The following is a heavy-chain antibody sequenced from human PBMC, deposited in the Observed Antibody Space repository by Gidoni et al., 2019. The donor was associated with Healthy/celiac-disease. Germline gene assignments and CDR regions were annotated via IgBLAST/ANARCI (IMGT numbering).Heavy chain of an antibody. V-gene: IGHV4-39*01. D-gene: IGHD4-17*01. CDR3: ARTTGDYGDYGEAYYFDY. Sequence: QLQLQESGPGLVKPSETLSLTCTVSGGSISSSSYYWGWLRQPPGKGLEWIGSIYYSGSTYYNPSLKSRVTISVDTSKNQFSLKLSSVTAADTAVYYCARTTGDYGDYGEAYYFDYWGQGTLVTVSS. CDR2: IYYSGST. J-gene: IGHJ4*02. CDR1: GGSISSSSYY.